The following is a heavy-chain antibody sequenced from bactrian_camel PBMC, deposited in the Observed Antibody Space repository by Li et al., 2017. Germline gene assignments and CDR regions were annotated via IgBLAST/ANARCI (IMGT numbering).Heavy chain of an antibody. V-gene: IGHV3S53*01. CDR1: ENIAGYYC. CDR3: AADIYGYCSLDSLIRTDFDQ. J-gene: IGHJ6*01. CDR2: IDTGGNT. Sequence: VQLVESGGDSVQAGGSLRLSCAASENIAGYYCMAWFRQAPGKEREGVAGIDTGGNTAVTDSVKGRFTISKDNAKNHLYLQMNNLKPEDTAMYYCAADIYGYCSLDSLIRTDFDQWGQGTQVTVS. D-gene: IGHD1*01.